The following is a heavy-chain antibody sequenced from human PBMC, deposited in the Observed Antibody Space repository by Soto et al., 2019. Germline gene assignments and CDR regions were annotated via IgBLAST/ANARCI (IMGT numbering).Heavy chain of an antibody. V-gene: IGHV3-23*01. Sequence: EVQMLESGGGLVQPGGSLGLSCTGSGFTFSSYGMSWVRQAPGKGLEWVSGISGGGPPTYYADSVRGRFTISRDNSKNTLYLQMNSLRAEDTAVYYCAIRTYSTGWYYLDLWGRGTLVTVSA. CDR2: ISGGGPPT. D-gene: IGHD6-25*01. CDR3: AIRTYSTGWYYLDL. J-gene: IGHJ4*02. CDR1: GFTFSSYG.